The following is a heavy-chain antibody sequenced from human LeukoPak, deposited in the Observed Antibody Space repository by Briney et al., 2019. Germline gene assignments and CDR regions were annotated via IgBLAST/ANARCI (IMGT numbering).Heavy chain of an antibody. D-gene: IGHD3-22*01. J-gene: IGHJ4*02. CDR3: ARHEKPYYYDSSGYYLFDY. V-gene: IGHV4-39*01. Sequence: SETLSLTCTVSGGSISSSSYYWGWIRQPPGKGLEWIGRIYYSGSTYYNPSLNSRVTISVHTSKNQFSLKLSSVTDADTAVYDCARHEKPYYYDSSGYYLFDYWGQGTLVTVSS. CDR1: GGSISSSSYY. CDR2: IYYSGST.